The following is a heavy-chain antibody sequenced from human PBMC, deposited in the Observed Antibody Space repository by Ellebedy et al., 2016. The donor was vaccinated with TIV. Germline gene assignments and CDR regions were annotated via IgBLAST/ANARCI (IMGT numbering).Heavy chain of an antibody. CDR3: ARRIAVAGFDP. J-gene: IGHJ5*02. CDR1: GFSVRSAY. D-gene: IGHD6-19*01. CDR2: IYSGSET. Sequence: GGSLRLSCAASGFSVRSAYVTWVRQAPGKGLDWVSIIYSGSETFYADSVKGRFTISRDNSKNTLYLQMNSLRAEDTAVYYCARRIAVAGFDPWGQGTLVTVSS. V-gene: IGHV3-53*01.